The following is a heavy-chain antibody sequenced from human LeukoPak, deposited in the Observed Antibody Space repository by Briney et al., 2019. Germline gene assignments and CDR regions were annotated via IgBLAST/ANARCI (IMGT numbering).Heavy chain of an antibody. CDR3: ASNFNFDY. CDR1: GGSFSVYY. Sequence: SETLSLTCAVYGGSFSVYYWSWIRQPPGKGLEWIGEINHSGSTNYNPSLKSRVTISVDTSKNQFSLKLSSVTAADTAVYYCASNFNFDYWGQGTLVTVSS. CDR2: INHSGST. V-gene: IGHV4-34*01. J-gene: IGHJ4*02.